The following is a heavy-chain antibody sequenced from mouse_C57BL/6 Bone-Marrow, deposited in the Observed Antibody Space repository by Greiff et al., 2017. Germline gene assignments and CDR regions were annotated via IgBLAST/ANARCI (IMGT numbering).Heavy chain of an antibody. CDR1: GFTFSDYY. CDR2: ISNGGGST. Sequence: EVKLMESGGGLVQPGGSLKLSCAASGFTFSDYYMYWVRQTPEKRLEWVAYISNGGGSTYYPDTVQGRFTISRDNAKNTLYLQMSRLKYEDAAMYYCASPYGYAWFAYWGQGTLVTVSA. V-gene: IGHV5-12*01. CDR3: ASPYGYAWFAY. D-gene: IGHD2-2*01. J-gene: IGHJ3*01.